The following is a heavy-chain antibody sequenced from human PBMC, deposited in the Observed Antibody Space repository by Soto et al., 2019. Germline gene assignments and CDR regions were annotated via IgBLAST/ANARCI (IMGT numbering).Heavy chain of an antibody. CDR1: GFTFSSYA. CDR2: ISGSGGST. CDR3: AKDPSAYIYFEY. J-gene: IGHJ4*02. Sequence: GGSLRLSCAASGFTFSSYAMSWVRQAPGKGLEWVSAISGSGGSTYYADSVKGRFTISRDNSKNTLYLQMNGLRGEDTAVYYCAKDPSAYIYFEYWGQGNLVTSPQ. D-gene: IGHD1-20*01. V-gene: IGHV3-23*01.